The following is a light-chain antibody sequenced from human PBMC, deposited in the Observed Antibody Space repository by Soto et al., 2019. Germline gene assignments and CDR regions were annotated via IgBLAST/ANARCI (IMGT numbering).Light chain of an antibody. CDR3: AAWDDSLNEVV. J-gene: IGLJ2*01. CDR1: SSNIGNNA. V-gene: IGLV1-36*01. CDR2: YDD. Sequence: QSVLTQPPSVSEAPRQRVTISCSGSSSNIGNNAVNWYQQLPGKAPKLLIYYDDLLPSGVSDRFSGSKSGTSASLAISGLQSEDEADYYCAAWDDSLNEVVFGGGTKLPS.